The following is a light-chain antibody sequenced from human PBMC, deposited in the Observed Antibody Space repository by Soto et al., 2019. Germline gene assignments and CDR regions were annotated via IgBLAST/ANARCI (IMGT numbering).Light chain of an antibody. Sequence: QCVLTQAASVSGSAGRSLSISCTGTSSDIGRYNFVSWYQQRPGQAPKLLIFDVSHRPSGISDRFSGSKSGYTASLTISGLQAEDEADYYCNSYTSTSPPYVFGTGTKVTVL. J-gene: IGLJ1*01. CDR1: SSDIGRYNF. CDR3: NSYTSTSPPYV. CDR2: DVS. V-gene: IGLV2-14*01.